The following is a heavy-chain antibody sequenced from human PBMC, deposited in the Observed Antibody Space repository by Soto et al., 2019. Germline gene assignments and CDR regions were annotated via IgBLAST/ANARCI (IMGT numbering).Heavy chain of an antibody. CDR1: GFTLGDYA. CDR3: TRDPKQQLSNHNWFDP. Sequence: PGVSLRLSCTASGFTLGDYAMIWFRQAPGKGLEWVGFIRSKAYGGTTEYAASVKGRFTISRDDSKSIAYLQMNSLKTEDTAVYYCTRDPKQQLSNHNWFDPWGQGTLVTVSS. D-gene: IGHD6-13*01. J-gene: IGHJ5*02. V-gene: IGHV3-49*03. CDR2: IRSKAYGGTT.